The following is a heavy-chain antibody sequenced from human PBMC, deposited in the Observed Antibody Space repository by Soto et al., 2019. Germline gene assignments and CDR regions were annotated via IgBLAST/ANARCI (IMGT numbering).Heavy chain of an antibody. J-gene: IGHJ4*02. CDR2: ISYDGSNK. D-gene: IGHD5-12*01. Sequence: HPGGSLRLSCAASGFTFSSYGMHWVRQAPGKGLEWVAVISYDGSNKYYADSVKGRFTISRDNSKNTLYLQMNSLRAEDTAVYYCAKIPPPIDGYINAVDYWGQGTLVTVSS. CDR3: AKIPPPIDGYINAVDY. V-gene: IGHV3-30*18. CDR1: GFTFSSYG.